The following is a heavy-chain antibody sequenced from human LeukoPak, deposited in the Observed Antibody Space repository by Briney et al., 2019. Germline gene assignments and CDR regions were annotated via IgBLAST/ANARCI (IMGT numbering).Heavy chain of an antibody. CDR1: GFTFSSYA. J-gene: IGHJ3*02. CDR3: ARDGSGSYGHAFDI. D-gene: IGHD3-10*01. V-gene: IGHV3-30-3*01. Sequence: PGGSLRLSCAASGFTFSSYAMHWVRQAPGKGLEWVAVISYDGSNKYYADSVKGRFTISRDNSKNTLYLQMNSLRAEDTAVYYCARDGSGSYGHAFDIWGQGTMVTVSS. CDR2: ISYDGSNK.